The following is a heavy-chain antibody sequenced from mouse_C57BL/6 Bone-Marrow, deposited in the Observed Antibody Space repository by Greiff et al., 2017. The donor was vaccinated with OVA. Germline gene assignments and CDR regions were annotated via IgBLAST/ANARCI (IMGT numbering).Heavy chain of an antibody. CDR1: GYTFTDYY. V-gene: IGHV1-26*01. CDR3: AMTTRATTGAY. D-gene: IGHD2-2*01. CDR2: INPNNGGT. Sequence: EVQLQQSGPELVKPGASVKISCKASGYTFTDYYMNWVKQSHGKSLEWIGDINPNNGGTSYNQKFKGKATLTVDKSSSTAYMELRSLTSEDSAVYYWAMTTRATTGAYWGQGTLVTVSA. J-gene: IGHJ3*01.